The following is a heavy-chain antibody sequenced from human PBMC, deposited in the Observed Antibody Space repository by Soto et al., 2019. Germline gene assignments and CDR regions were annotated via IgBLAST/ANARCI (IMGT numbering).Heavy chain of an antibody. V-gene: IGHV1-18*01. Sequence: ASVKVSCKASGYTFTSYGISWVRQAPGQGLEWMGWISAYNGNTNYAQKLQGRVTMTTDTSTSTAYMELRSLRSDDTAVYYCARIGGEYCSSTSCSYFDYWGQGTLVTVSS. D-gene: IGHD2-2*01. CDR2: ISAYNGNT. CDR3: ARIGGEYCSSTSCSYFDY. CDR1: GYTFTSYG. J-gene: IGHJ4*02.